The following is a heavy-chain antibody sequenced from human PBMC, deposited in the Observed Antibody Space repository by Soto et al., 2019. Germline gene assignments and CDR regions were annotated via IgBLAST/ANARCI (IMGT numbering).Heavy chain of an antibody. CDR1: GFMFSTYA. CDR2: ISGSGGST. V-gene: IGHV3-23*01. J-gene: IGHJ4*02. Sequence: EVQLLESGGGLVQPGGSLRLSCAASGFMFSTYAMSWVRQAPGKGLEWVSAISGSGGSTYYADSVKGRFTISRDNSKKTLYLQRERRRAEDTAVYFCAKLRGLQTIDDWGQETLVTVSS. CDR3: AKLRGLQTIDD. D-gene: IGHD2-15*01.